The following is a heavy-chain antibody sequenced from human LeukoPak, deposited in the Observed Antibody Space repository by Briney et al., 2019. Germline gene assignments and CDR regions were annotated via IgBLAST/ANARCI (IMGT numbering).Heavy chain of an antibody. D-gene: IGHD5-12*01. CDR1: GYTFTSYG. V-gene: IGHV1-18*01. CDR3: ARDRRLSHSAGHYSGYSFNY. J-gene: IGHJ4*02. Sequence: GASVTVSCKASGYTFTSYGISWVRQAPGQGLEWMGWISAYNGNTNYAQKLQGRVTMTTDTSTSTAYMELRSLRSDDTAVYYCARDRRLSHSAGHYSGYSFNYWGQGTLVTVSS. CDR2: ISAYNGNT.